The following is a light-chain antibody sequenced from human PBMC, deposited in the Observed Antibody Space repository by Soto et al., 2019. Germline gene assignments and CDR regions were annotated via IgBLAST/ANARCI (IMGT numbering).Light chain of an antibody. CDR2: GAS. Sequence: IALTQSPGTLSSSPGERATLSCRASQSVDRYLAWYQQKPGQAPRLLIYGASTRATGIPDRFSGGGSGTDFTLTISRLEPEDFAVYYCQQYGSSPRTFGQGTKVDIK. J-gene: IGKJ1*01. CDR1: QSVDRY. CDR3: QQYGSSPRT. V-gene: IGKV3-20*01.